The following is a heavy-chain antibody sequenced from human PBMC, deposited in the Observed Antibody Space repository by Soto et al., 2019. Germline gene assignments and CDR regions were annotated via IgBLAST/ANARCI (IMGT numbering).Heavy chain of an antibody. D-gene: IGHD6-13*01. Sequence: ASVKVSGKASGYSLSGYYLHWVRQAPGQGPEWMGWINPNSGGTKYVQKFQGRVTMTRDTSISTVYLELSRLRSDDTAVYYCARGWGIAAPGPNWFDPWGQGTLVTVSS. CDR2: INPNSGGT. CDR3: ARGWGIAAPGPNWFDP. V-gene: IGHV1-2*02. CDR1: GYSLSGYY. J-gene: IGHJ5*02.